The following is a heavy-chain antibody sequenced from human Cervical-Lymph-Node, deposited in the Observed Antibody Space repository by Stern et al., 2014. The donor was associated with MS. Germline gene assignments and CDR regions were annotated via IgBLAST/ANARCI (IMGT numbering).Heavy chain of an antibody. J-gene: IGHJ4*02. CDR3: ARDTGSENYWLDQ. Sequence: QVQLVESGGGVVQPGTSLRLSCAVSGLTFSNHGFHWVRQAPGKGLEWVAVIWFDGSKKYYGDSVKGRFTISRDDSKNTLFLQMSSLRAEDTATYYCARDTGSENYWLDQWGQGTLVIVSS. CDR1: GLTFSNHG. D-gene: IGHD3-10*01. V-gene: IGHV3-33*01. CDR2: IWFDGSKK.